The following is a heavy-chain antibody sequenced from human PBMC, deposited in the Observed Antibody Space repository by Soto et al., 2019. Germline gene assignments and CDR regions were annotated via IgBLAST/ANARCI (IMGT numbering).Heavy chain of an antibody. D-gene: IGHD4-17*01. V-gene: IGHV4-39*01. CDR1: GGSISSSHYY. J-gene: IGHJ5*02. Sequence: TSETLSLTCTVSGGSISSSHYYWGWIRQSPGKGLEWIGSINYSGSTYYNPSLKSRVAISVDTSKNQFSLKVSSVTAADTAVYYCARQGDATTALNWFDPWGQGTQVTVSS. CDR2: INYSGST. CDR3: ARQGDATTALNWFDP.